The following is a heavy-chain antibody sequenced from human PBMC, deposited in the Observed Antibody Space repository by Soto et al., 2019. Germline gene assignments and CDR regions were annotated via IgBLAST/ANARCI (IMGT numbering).Heavy chain of an antibody. D-gene: IGHD2-8*02. CDR1: GYSISSDYY. CDR2: IYHSGST. CDR3: ARVQGTDSWFGP. Sequence: SETLSLTCAVYGYSISSDYYGGWIRQPPGRGLEWIGSIYHSGSTYYNPSLKSRVTISVDKSQNQFSLRLSPVTAADTAVYYCARVQGTDSWFGPWGQGPLVTVSS. J-gene: IGHJ5*02. V-gene: IGHV4-38-2*01.